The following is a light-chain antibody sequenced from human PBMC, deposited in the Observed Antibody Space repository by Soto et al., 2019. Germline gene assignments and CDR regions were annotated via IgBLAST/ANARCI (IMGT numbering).Light chain of an antibody. CDR3: QNSHSAPWT. Sequence: IQMTQSPSTLSASVGDRVTITCRASQAISNFLAWYQQKPGKVPKLLMYGASTLPSGVPSRFSGSGSGTDFTLTISSLPPEDVATYYCQNSHSAPWTFGQGTKVEIK. V-gene: IGKV1-27*01. CDR2: GAS. J-gene: IGKJ1*01. CDR1: QAISNF.